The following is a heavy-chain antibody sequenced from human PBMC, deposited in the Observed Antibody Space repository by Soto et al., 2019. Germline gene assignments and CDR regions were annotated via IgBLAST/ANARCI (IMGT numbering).Heavy chain of an antibody. CDR3: ASWYEAFDY. V-gene: IGHV4-59*08. CDR2: IYYSGST. CDR1: GGSISSYY. J-gene: IGHJ4*02. Sequence: SETLSLTCTVSGGSISSYYWSWIRQPPGKGLEWIGYIYYSGSTNYNPSLKSRVTISVDTSKNQFSLKLSSVTAADTAVYYCASWYEAFDYWGQGTLVTVSS. D-gene: IGHD6-13*01.